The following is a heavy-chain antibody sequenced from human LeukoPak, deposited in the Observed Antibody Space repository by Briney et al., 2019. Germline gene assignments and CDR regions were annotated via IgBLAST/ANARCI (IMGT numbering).Heavy chain of an antibody. D-gene: IGHD4-11*01. CDR1: GFTFSSYS. CDR3: ARWGTVTPYYYMDV. Sequence: GGSPRLSCAASGFTFSSYSMNWVRQAPGKGLEWVSSISSSSSYIYYADSVKGRFTISGDNAKNSLYLQMNSLRAEDTAVYYCARWGTVTPYYYMDVWGKGTTVTVSS. CDR2: ISSSSSYI. V-gene: IGHV3-21*01. J-gene: IGHJ6*03.